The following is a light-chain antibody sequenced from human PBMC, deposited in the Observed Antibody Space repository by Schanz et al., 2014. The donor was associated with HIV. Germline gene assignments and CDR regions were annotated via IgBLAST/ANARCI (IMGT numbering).Light chain of an antibody. J-gene: IGLJ3*02. CDR1: SSNIKMNA. CDR3: AGWDDSLKGWV. CDR2: ATY. V-gene: IGLV1-44*01. Sequence: QSVLTQPPSASGTPGQRVTISCSGSSSNIKMNAVNWYQHLPGMGPKLLIYATYNRPSGVPDRFSGSGSDTSASLAISGLQSDDEGDYYCAGWDDSLKGWVFGGGTKVTVL.